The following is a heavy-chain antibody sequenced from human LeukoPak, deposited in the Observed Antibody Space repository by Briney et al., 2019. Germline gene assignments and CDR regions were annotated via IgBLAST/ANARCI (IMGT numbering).Heavy chain of an antibody. CDR2: INASGGST. J-gene: IGHJ3*02. CDR1: GYTFTSYY. D-gene: IGHD2-2*01. Sequence: ASVKVSCKASGYTFTSYYMHWVRQAPGQGLEWMGIINASGGSTSYAQKFQGRVTMTRDTSMSTVYMELSSLRSEDTAVYYCARDVGCSSTSCYVDAFDIWGQGTMVTVSS. V-gene: IGHV1-46*01. CDR3: ARDVGCSSTSCYVDAFDI.